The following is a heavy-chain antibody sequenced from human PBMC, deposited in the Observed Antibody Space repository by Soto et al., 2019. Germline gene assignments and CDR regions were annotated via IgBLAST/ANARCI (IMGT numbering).Heavy chain of an antibody. CDR2: IYYSGTT. V-gene: IGHV4-59*01. D-gene: IGHD5-18*01. J-gene: IGHJ4*02. CDR3: ARSQNYSYIYFDY. CDR1: GGSINTYY. Sequence: QVQLQESGPGLVKPSETLSLTCTVSGGSINTYYWTCVRQPPGKGLEWIGYIYYSGTTNYNPSLKTRVTISLDPSGNPFSLKLSSVTAADTAVYFCARSQNYSYIYFDYWGQGTLVTVSS.